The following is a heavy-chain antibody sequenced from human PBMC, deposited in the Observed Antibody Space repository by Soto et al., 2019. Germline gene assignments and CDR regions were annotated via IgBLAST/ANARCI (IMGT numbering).Heavy chain of an antibody. CDR2: ISSSSSYI. J-gene: IGHJ5*02. D-gene: IGHD5-12*01. CDR3: ARDSLDIVATTEYNWFDP. V-gene: IGHV3-21*01. CDR1: GFTFSSYS. Sequence: EVQLVESGGGLVKPGGSLRLSCAASGFTFSSYSMNWVRQAPGKGLEWVSSISSSSSYIYYADSVKGRFTISRDNAKNSLYLQMNSLRAEDTAVYYWARDSLDIVATTEYNWFDPWGQGTLVTVSS.